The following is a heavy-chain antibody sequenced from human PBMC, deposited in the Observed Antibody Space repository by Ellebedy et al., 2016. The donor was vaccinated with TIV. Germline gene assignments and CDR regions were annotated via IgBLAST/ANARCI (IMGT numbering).Heavy chain of an antibody. J-gene: IGHJ4*02. Sequence: SVKVSCXASGYTFTSYGISWVRQAPGQGLEWMGGIIPIFGTANYAQKFQGRVTITADESTSTAYMELSSLRSEDTAVYYCARGKQRAYDYWGQGTLVTVSS. D-gene: IGHD6-25*01. CDR3: ARGKQRAYDY. V-gene: IGHV1-69*13. CDR2: IIPIFGTA. CDR1: GYTFTSYG.